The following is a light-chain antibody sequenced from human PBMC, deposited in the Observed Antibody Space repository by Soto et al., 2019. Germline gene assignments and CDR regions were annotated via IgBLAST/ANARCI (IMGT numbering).Light chain of an antibody. CDR2: KAY. CDR3: QQYNSYSMYT. Sequence: DIHMTQSPSTLSASVGDRVTITCRASQSISTWLAWYQQKPGKPPKLLIYKAYSLESGVPSRFSGSGSGTKITLTIRRLQPDDFATYDCQQYNSYSMYTFGQGTKLEIK. CDR1: QSISTW. J-gene: IGKJ2*01. V-gene: IGKV1-5*03.